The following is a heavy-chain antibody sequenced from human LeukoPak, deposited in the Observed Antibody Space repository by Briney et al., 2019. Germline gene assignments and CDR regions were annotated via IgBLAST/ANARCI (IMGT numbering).Heavy chain of an antibody. CDR3: ARDPGYCSGSSCYGLGPEGY. J-gene: IGHJ4*02. V-gene: IGHV4-61*01. CDR2: IYYSGST. D-gene: IGHD2-15*01. Sequence: PSETLSLTCTVSGGSVNSGSYFWTWIRQPPGKGLEWIGCIYYSGSTKYNPSLKSRVTISIDTSKNQFSLKLSSVTAADTAVYYCARDPGYCSGSSCYGLGPEGYWGQGTLVTVSS. CDR1: GGSVNSGSYF.